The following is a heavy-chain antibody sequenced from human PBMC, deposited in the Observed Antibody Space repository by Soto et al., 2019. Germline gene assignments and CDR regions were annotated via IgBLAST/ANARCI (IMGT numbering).Heavy chain of an antibody. CDR1: GYSFTSYW. D-gene: IGHD2-2*02. J-gene: IGHJ4*02. Sequence: PGESLKISCKGSGYSFTSYWMGWVRQMPGKGLEWMGIIYPGDSDTRYSPSFQGQVTISADKSISTAYLQWSSLKASDTAMYYCARSRYCSSISCYTGPFDYWGQGTLVTVYS. V-gene: IGHV5-51*01. CDR2: IYPGDSDT. CDR3: ARSRYCSSISCYTGPFDY.